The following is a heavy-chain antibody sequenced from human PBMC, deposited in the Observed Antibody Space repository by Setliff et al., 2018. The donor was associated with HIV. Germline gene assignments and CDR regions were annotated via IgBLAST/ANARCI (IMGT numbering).Heavy chain of an antibody. CDR1: GVSISRADYY. Sequence: PSETLSLTCSVSGVSISRADYYWSWIRQPPGKGLEWIGYIYYSGSTNYNPSLKSRVTISVDTSKNQFSLKLSSVTAADTAVYYCAGDAGYKGAADYWGQGTLVTVS. D-gene: IGHD1-26*01. CDR2: IYYSGST. J-gene: IGHJ4*02. V-gene: IGHV4-61*08. CDR3: AGDAGYKGAADY.